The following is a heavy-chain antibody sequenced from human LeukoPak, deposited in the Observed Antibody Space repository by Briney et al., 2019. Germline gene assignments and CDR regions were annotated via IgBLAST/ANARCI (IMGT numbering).Heavy chain of an antibody. V-gene: IGHV3-48*03. J-gene: IGHJ6*03. D-gene: IGHD2-8*01. CDR1: GFTFSSYA. CDR2: ISSSGSTI. CDR3: ARTMVDARSYYYYYMDV. Sequence: ETGGSLRLSCAASGFTFSSYAMSWVRQAPGKGLEWVSYISSSGSTIYYADSVKGRFTISRDNAKNSLYLQMNSLRAEDTAVYYCARTMVDARSYYYYYMDVWGKGTTVTVSS.